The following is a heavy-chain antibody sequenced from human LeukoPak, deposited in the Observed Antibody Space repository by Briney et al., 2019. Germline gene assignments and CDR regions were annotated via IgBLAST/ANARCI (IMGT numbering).Heavy chain of an antibody. D-gene: IGHD3-9*01. CDR1: GYTFTGYY. CDR3: ARGHYDILTGFDYYYYYMDV. J-gene: IGHJ6*03. Sequence: ASVKVSCKASGYTFTGYYMHWVRQAPGQGLEWMGWINPNSGGTNYAQKFQGRVTMTRDTSISTAYMELSRLRSDDTAVYYCARGHYDILTGFDYYYYYMDVWGKGTTVTVSS. V-gene: IGHV1-2*02. CDR2: INPNSGGT.